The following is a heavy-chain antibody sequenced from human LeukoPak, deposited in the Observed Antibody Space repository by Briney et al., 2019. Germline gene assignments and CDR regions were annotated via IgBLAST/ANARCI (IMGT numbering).Heavy chain of an antibody. J-gene: IGHJ6*02. CDR2: IWYDGSNK. D-gene: IGHD6-13*01. Sequence: GGSLRLSCAASGFVFSRYGMHWVRQAPGKGLEWVAVIWYDGSNKYYADSVKGRFTISRDNSKNTLYLQMNSLRAEDTAVYYCARDLGIAAAVSPTYGMGVWGQGTTVTVSS. CDR1: GFVFSRYG. V-gene: IGHV3-33*01. CDR3: ARDLGIAAAVSPTYGMGV.